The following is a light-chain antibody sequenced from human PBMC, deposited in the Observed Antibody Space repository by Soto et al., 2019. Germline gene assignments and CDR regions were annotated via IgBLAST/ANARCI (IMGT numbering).Light chain of an antibody. Sequence: IVLTQSPGTLSLSPGERATLSCRTSQTVPKSYLAWYQQRPGQAPRLLIYDASNRATGIPDRFSGSESGTDFTLPISHLEPEDFAVYYCHQYAWSPLTFGQGTRLEIK. V-gene: IGKV3-20*01. CDR1: QTVPKSY. CDR3: HQYAWSPLT. CDR2: DAS. J-gene: IGKJ5*01.